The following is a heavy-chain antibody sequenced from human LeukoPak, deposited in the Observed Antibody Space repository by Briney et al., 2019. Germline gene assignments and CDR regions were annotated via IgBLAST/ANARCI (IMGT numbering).Heavy chain of an antibody. D-gene: IGHD6-19*01. CDR3: AKDRRSSGWFFDY. V-gene: IGHV3-30*18. Sequence: PGGSLRLSCAASGIIFSTYSMNWVRQAPGKGLEWVAVISYDGSNKYYADSVKGRFTISRDNSKNTLYLQMNSLRAEDTAVYYCAKDRRSSGWFFDYWGQGTLVTVSS. J-gene: IGHJ4*02. CDR2: ISYDGSNK. CDR1: GIIFSTYS.